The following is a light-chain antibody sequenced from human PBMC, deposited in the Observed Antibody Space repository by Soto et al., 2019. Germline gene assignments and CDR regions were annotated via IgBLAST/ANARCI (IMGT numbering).Light chain of an antibody. J-gene: IGKJ1*01. V-gene: IGKV1-5*01. CDR2: DAS. CDR1: QSIRSW. CDR3: KHNNGYSWT. Sequence: DTEMTQSPSTLSAALGVRVTITCLPSQSIRSWLAWYQQKPGKAPKLVIYDASSLESGVTLRLSGSGSGTEFTLTISRLQSDDFGPYYCKHNNGYSWTFGQGTKVDIK.